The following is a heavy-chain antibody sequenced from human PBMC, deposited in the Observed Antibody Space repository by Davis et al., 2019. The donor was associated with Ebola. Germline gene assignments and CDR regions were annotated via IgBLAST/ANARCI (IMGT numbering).Heavy chain of an antibody. CDR2: ISGGSGAI. J-gene: IGHJ3*02. CDR1: GFTFSSYW. D-gene: IGHD2-8*01. Sequence: GESLKISCAASGFTFSSYWMSWVRQAPGKGLEWVSYISGGSGAIYSAASVKGRFTISRDNAKDSLFLQMNSLRDEDTAVYYCARDHQWVFDIWGQGTMVTVSS. CDR3: ARDHQWVFDI. V-gene: IGHV3-48*02.